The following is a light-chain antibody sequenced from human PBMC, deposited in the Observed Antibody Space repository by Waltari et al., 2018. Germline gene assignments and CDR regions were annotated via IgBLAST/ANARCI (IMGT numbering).Light chain of an antibody. CDR1: QSISSW. V-gene: IGKV1-5*03. J-gene: IGKJ1*01. CDR2: KAS. CDR3: QRYNFYPWT. Sequence: DIQMTQSPSTLSASVGDSVTITCRASQSISSWLAWYQQKPGKAPKVLIYKASSLESGVPSRFSGSGSGTEFTLTISSLQPDDIATYYCQRYNFYPWTFGQGTKVEIK.